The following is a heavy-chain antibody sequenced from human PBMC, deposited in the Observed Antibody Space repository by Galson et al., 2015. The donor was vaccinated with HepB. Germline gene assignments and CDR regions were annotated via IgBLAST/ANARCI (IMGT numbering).Heavy chain of an antibody. J-gene: IGHJ5*02. V-gene: IGHV1-18*04. Sequence: SVKVSCKASGYTFTSYGISWVRQAPGQGLEWMGWISAYNGNTNYAQKLQGRVTMTTDTSTSTAYMELRSLRSDDTAVYYCARDGLGYCSSTSCYRLREWFDPWGQGTLVTVSS. CDR1: GYTFTSYG. CDR3: ARDGLGYCSSTSCYRLREWFDP. D-gene: IGHD2-2*02. CDR2: ISAYNGNT.